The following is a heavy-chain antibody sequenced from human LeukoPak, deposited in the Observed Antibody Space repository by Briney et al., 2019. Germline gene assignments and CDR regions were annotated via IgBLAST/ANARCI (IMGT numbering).Heavy chain of an antibody. V-gene: IGHV1-2*06. CDR1: GYTFTAYY. CDR3: ARGIHELDY. J-gene: IGHJ4*02. CDR2: INPNNGGS. Sequence: ASVKVSCKASGYTFTAYYMHWVRQAPGQGLEWMGRINPNNGGSNYAQNFQGRVTMTRDTSISTAYMELSGLTSDDTAVYYCARGIHELDYWGQGTLVTVSS.